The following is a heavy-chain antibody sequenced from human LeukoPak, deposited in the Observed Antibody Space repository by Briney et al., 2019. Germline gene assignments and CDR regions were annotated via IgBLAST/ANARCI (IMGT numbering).Heavy chain of an antibody. D-gene: IGHD6-6*01. CDR3: AKANSSSSPHFDY. J-gene: IGHJ4*02. Sequence: GGSLRLSCAASGFTFSGYPVRGPRHSRGRGVEWVYTISGSGDSTYYADSVKGRFTISRDNSKNTLYLQMNSLRAEDTAVYYCAKANSSSSPHFDYWGQGTLVTVSS. CDR2: ISGSGDST. V-gene: IGHV3-23*01. CDR1: GFTFSGYP.